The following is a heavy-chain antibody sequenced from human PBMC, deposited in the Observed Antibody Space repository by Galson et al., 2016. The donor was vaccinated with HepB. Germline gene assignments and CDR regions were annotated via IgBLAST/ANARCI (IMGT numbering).Heavy chain of an antibody. J-gene: IGHJ5*02. V-gene: IGHV3-30*18. D-gene: IGHD5-18*01. CDR3: AKAIHLWLGGYWFDP. Sequence: SLRLSCAASGFIFSTYGMHWVRQAPGKGLEWLAVISYDGSNESYADSVKGRFTISRANSRNTLYLQMNSLRTEDTAVYYCAKAIHLWLGGYWFDPWGQGALGTVSS. CDR2: ISYDGSNE. CDR1: GFIFSTYG.